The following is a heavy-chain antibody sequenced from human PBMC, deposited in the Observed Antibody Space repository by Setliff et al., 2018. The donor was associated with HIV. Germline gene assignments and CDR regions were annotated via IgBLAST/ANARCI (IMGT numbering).Heavy chain of an antibody. CDR3: ARVFVGSGNYYTHYFDY. D-gene: IGHD3-10*01. Sequence: PSQTLSLTCAIHGDSVSSNSAIWNWIRQSPSRGLEWLGTAYYRSRWKNDYAESVKGRITINADTSKNQFSLHLNSVTPEDTAVYYCARVFVGSGNYYTHYFDYWGQGTQVTVS. V-gene: IGHV6-1*01. CDR1: GDSVSSNSAI. J-gene: IGHJ4*02. CDR2: AYYRSRWKN.